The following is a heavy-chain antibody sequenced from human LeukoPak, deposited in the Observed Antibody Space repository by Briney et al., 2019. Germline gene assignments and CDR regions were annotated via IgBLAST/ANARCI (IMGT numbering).Heavy chain of an antibody. CDR2: ISVYNDNT. CDR1: GYTFTSYG. V-gene: IGHV1-18*01. Sequence: GASVKVSCKASGYTFTSYGISWVRQAPGQGLEWMGWISVYNDNTNYAQKVQGRVTMTTDTFTSTAYMELRSLRSDDTAVYFCARRQGGTYKFDFWGQGTLVTVSS. J-gene: IGHJ4*02. D-gene: IGHD1-26*01. CDR3: ARRQGGTYKFDF.